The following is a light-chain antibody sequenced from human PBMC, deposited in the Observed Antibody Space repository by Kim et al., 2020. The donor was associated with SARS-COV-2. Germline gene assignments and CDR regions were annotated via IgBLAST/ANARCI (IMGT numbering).Light chain of an antibody. V-gene: IGKV2-30*01. Sequence: DVVMTQSPLSLPVTLGQPASISCRSSQSLVYSDGNTYLNWFQQRPGQPPRRLIYKVSNRDSGVPDRFSGSGSGTDFTLKISRVEAEDVGVYYCMQGIHPITFGQGTRLEIK. CDR2: KVS. J-gene: IGKJ5*01. CDR3: MQGIHPIT. CDR1: QSLVYSDGNTY.